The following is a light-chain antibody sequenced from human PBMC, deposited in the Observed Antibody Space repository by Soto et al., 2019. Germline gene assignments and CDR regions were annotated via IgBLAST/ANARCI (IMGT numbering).Light chain of an antibody. J-gene: IGKJ5*01. CDR1: QSVSSY. Sequence: IRLTLSPATLSLCKGERATRSCRASQSVSSYLAWYQQKPGQAPRLLIYDASNRATGIPARFSGSGSGTDFTLTISILEPEDFAVYCCQLRTIWLITFGQGTLLEI. CDR2: DAS. CDR3: QLRTIWLIT. V-gene: IGKV3-11*01.